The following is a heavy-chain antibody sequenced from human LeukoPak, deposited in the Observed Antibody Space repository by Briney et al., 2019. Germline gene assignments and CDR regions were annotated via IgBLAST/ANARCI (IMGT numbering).Heavy chain of an antibody. V-gene: IGHV1-69*13. J-gene: IGHJ3*02. CDR1: GVIFSSYA. CDR3: ARDGDTAMVSFYDI. Sequence: SVKVSCKASGVIFSSYAITWVRQAPGQGLEWMGGIIPMFGTPNYAQKFQGRVTITADESTNTAYMELSGLTYEDTAMYYCARDGDTAMVSFYDIWGQGTKVTVSS. CDR2: IIPMFGTP. D-gene: IGHD5-18*01.